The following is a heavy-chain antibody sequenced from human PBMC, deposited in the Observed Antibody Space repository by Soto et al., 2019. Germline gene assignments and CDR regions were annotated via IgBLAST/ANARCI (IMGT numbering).Heavy chain of an antibody. Sequence: GGSLRLSCAASGFTFSSYAMSWVRQAPGKGLEWVSDISGSGDNTYYADSGKGRFTISRDNSKNTLYLQMNSLRAEDTAVYYCAKRKDINGYHIDYWGQGTLVTVSS. CDR2: ISGSGDNT. D-gene: IGHD3-22*01. V-gene: IGHV3-23*01. J-gene: IGHJ4*02. CDR3: AKRKDINGYHIDY. CDR1: GFTFSSYA.